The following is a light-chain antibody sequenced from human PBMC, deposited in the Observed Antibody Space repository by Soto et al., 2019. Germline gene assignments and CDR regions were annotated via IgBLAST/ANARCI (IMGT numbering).Light chain of an antibody. CDR3: QQYNNWWT. CDR1: QSVSSN. Sequence: EIVMTQSPATLSMSPRETATLSSRASQSVSSNLAWYQQKPGQAPRLLIYGASTRATGIPARFSGSGSGTDFTLTISSLQSEDFAVYYCQQYNNWWTFGQGTKVDIK. CDR2: GAS. V-gene: IGKV3-15*01. J-gene: IGKJ1*01.